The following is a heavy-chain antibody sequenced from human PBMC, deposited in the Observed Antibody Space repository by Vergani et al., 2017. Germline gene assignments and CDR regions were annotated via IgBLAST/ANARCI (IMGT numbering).Heavy chain of an antibody. J-gene: IGHJ1*01. CDR1: GFTFSSYS. D-gene: IGHD6-6*01. CDR3: ARDRGGIAARPFRSSYFQH. Sequence: VQLVESGGGLVQPGGSLRLSCAASGFTFSSYSMNWVRQAPGKGLEWVAVISYDGSNKYYADSVKGRFTISRDNSKNTLYLQMNSLRAEDTAVYYCARDRGGIAARPFRSSYFQHWGQGTLVTVSS. V-gene: IGHV3-30*03. CDR2: ISYDGSNK.